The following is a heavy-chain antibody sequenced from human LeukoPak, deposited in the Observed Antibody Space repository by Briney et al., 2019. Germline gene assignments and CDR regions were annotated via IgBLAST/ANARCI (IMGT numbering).Heavy chain of an antibody. D-gene: IGHD1-26*01. J-gene: IGHJ4*02. CDR1: GGSISSSSYY. Sequence: SETLSLTCTVSGGSISSSSYYWGWIRQPPGKGLEWIGSIYYSGSTYYNPSLKSRVTISVDTSKNQFSLKLSSVTAADTAVYYCARVVVISWSYYVDYWGQGTLVTVSS. CDR3: ARVVVISWSYYVDY. V-gene: IGHV4-39*07. CDR2: IYYSGST.